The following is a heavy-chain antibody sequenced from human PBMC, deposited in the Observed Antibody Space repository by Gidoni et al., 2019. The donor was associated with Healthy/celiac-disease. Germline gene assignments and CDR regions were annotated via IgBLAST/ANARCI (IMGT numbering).Heavy chain of an antibody. V-gene: IGHV3-74*01. D-gene: IGHD6-19*01. CDR3: TSSGWTQTSWFDP. Sequence: EVQLVESGGGLVQPGGSLRTSCAAPGFTFSGYWRHWVRQAPGKGLVWVSRINSDGSSTSYADSVKGRFTISRDNAKNTLYLQMNSLRAEDTAVYYCTSSGWTQTSWFDPWGQGTLVTVSS. J-gene: IGHJ5*02. CDR1: GFTFSGYW. CDR2: INSDGSST.